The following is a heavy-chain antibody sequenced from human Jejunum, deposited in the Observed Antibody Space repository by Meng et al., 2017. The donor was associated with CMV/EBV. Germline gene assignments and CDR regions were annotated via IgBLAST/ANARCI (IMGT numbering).Heavy chain of an antibody. D-gene: IGHD3-10*01. CDR2: IYASGSA. J-gene: IGHJ4*02. CDR3: ATYKSGRIYFDY. CDR1: GASISTYY. V-gene: IGHV4-4*07. Sequence: QVQLQQSGPGPVKPSESLALTCTVSGASISTYYWSWIRQPAGKVLEWIGRIYASGSANYNPSLKSRVTMSVDTSKNQLSLNLRSVTAADTAVYYCATYKSGRIYFDYWGQGTLVTVSS.